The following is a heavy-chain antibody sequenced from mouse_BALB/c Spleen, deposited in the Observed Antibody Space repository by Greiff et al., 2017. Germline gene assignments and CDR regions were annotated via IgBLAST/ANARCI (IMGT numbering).Heavy chain of an antibody. CDR3: ARENYRYDWGFDY. D-gene: IGHD2-14*01. CDR2: IWGDGST. CDR1: GFSLTGYG. V-gene: IGHV2-6-7*01. Sequence: VQGVESGPGLVAPSQSLSITCTVSGFSLTGYGVNWVRQPPGKGLEWLGMIWGDGSTDYNSALKSRLSISKDNSKSQVFLKMNSLQTDDTARYYCARENYRYDWGFDYWGQGTTLTVSS. J-gene: IGHJ2*01.